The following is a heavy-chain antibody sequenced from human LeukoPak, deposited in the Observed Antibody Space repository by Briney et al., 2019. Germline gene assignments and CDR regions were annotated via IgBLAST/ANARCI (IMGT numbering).Heavy chain of an antibody. CDR1: GYSFTDYT. D-gene: IGHD3-22*01. V-gene: IGHV1-3*01. Sequence: ASVKVSCKASGYSFTDYTFHWLRQAPGQRLYWVGWINGGSGNTKYSPEFQGRVTITRDTSASTAYMELSSLRSEDTAVYYCANPRYDSSGYYYVDWSQGTLVTVSS. CDR2: INGGSGNT. CDR3: ANPRYDSSGYYYVD. J-gene: IGHJ4*02.